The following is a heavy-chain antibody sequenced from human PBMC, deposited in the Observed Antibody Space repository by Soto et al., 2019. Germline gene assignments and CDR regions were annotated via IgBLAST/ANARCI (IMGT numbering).Heavy chain of an antibody. CDR1: GGTFSSFT. CDR2: IIPIYGTA. J-gene: IGHJ6*01. CDR3: AKVRRADCESYYYYARYG. D-gene: IGHD2-21*01. V-gene: IGHV1-69*13. Sequence: SVKISCKASGGTFSSFTISWVRQAPGQGLEWMGGIIPIYGTANYAQKFQDRVTIIADASTTTAYMELSSLRSEDTAIYYCAKVRRADCESYYYYARYGWGQGRTGTVAS.